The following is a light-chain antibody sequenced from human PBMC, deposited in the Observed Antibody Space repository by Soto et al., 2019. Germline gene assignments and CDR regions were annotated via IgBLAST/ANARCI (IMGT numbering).Light chain of an antibody. J-gene: IGLJ1*01. CDR1: SSDVWSSNL. V-gene: IGLV2-23*01. CDR2: EGS. Sequence: QFALTQPAFVSGSPGQSITISCTGTSSDVWSSNLVSWYQPHPGKAPELMIYEGSKRPSGVSNRFSGCKSGNTASLTISGLEAEDEADYYCCSYAGSTPYVFGTGTKVTVL. CDR3: CSYAGSTPYV.